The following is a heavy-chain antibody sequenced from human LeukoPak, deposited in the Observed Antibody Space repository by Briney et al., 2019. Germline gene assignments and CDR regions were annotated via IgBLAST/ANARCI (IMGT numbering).Heavy chain of an antibody. CDR1: GYTLTELS. D-gene: IGHD6-13*01. CDR2: FDPEDGET. V-gene: IGHV1-24*01. J-gene: IGHJ3*02. Sequence: ASVKVSCKVSGYTLTELSMHWVRQAPGKGLEWMGGFDPEDGETIYAQKFQGRVTMTEDTSTDTAYMELSSLRSEDTAVYYCATLNPHIADTSFHAFDIWGQGTMVTVSS. CDR3: ATLNPHIADTSFHAFDI.